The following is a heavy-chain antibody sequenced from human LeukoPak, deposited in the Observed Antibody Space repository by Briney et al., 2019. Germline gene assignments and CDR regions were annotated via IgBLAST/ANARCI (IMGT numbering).Heavy chain of an antibody. V-gene: IGHV3-23*01. D-gene: IGHD6-19*01. CDR1: GFTFSTYA. J-gene: IGHJ2*01. Sequence: GGSLRLSCAASGFTFSTYATNWVRQAPGKGLEWVSGLSGSGGSTYYADSVKGRFTIFRDNSKNTLYLQMNSLRAEDTAVYYCAKADSSGWYGNYWYFDLWGRGTLVTVSS. CDR2: LSGSGGST. CDR3: AKADSSGWYGNYWYFDL.